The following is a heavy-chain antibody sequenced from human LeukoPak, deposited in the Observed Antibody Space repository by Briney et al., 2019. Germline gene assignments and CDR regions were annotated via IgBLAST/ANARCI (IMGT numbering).Heavy chain of an antibody. Sequence: PGGSLRLSCAASGFTFSSYGMHWVRQAPGKGLEWVAVISYDGSNKYYADSVKGRFTISRDNPKNTLYLQMNSLRAEDTAVYYCAKEVSVDTAMVLYYYYYGMDVWGQGTTVTVSS. CDR3: AKEVSVDTAMVLYYYYYGMDV. D-gene: IGHD5-18*01. CDR2: ISYDGSNK. J-gene: IGHJ6*02. V-gene: IGHV3-30*18. CDR1: GFTFSSYG.